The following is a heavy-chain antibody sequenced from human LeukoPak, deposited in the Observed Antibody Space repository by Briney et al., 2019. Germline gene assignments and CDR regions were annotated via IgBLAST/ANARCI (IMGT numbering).Heavy chain of an antibody. CDR1: GGSISSSDYY. CDR2: IYYTGST. CDR3: ARENYCTNGVCWAFDP. J-gene: IGHJ5*02. V-gene: IGHV4-39*07. D-gene: IGHD2-8*01. Sequence: SETLSLTCSVSGGSISSSDYYWSWIRQPPGKGLEWLGNIYYTGSTSYNPSLKSRVTLSVDTFKNQFSLHLSSVTAADTAVYYCARENYCTNGVCWAFDPWGQGTLVTISS.